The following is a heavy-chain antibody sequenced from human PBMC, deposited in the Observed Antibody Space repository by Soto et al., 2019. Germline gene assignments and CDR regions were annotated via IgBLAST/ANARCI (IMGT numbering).Heavy chain of an antibody. J-gene: IGHJ4*02. Sequence: ASVNVSCKASGYTFTSYGISWVRQAPGQGLEWMGWISAYNGNTNYAQKLQGRVTMTTDTSTSTAYMELRSLRSDDTAVYYCASYSSGWCFDYWGQGTLVTVSS. CDR1: GYTFTSYG. CDR2: ISAYNGNT. V-gene: IGHV1-18*01. D-gene: IGHD6-19*01. CDR3: ASYSSGWCFDY.